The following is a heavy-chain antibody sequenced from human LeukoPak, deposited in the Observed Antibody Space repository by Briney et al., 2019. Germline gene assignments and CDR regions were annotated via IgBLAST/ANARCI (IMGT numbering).Heavy chain of an antibody. J-gene: IGHJ4*02. D-gene: IGHD3-3*01. Sequence: GASVKVSCKASGYTFTGYYMHWVRQAPGQGLEWMGWINPNSGGTNYAQKFQGRVTMTRDTSISTAYMELSRLRSDDTAVYYCARGYDFWSGYSLPLDYWGQGTLVTVSS. V-gene: IGHV1-2*02. CDR3: ARGYDFWSGYSLPLDY. CDR1: GYTFTGYY. CDR2: INPNSGGT.